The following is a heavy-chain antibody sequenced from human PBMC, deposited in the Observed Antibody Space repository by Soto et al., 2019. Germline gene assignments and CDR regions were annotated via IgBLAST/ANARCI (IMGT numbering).Heavy chain of an antibody. CDR2: INAGNGNT. D-gene: IGHD3-9*01. V-gene: IGHV1-3*01. Sequence: ASVKVSCKASGYTFTSYAMHWVRQAPGQRLEWMGWINAGNGNTKYSQKFQGRVAITRDTSASTAYMELSSLRSEDTAVYYCARDSAITYCDILTGYGQHGQNNWFDPWGQGTLVTVSS. CDR1: GYTFTSYA. CDR3: ARDSAITYCDILTGYGQHGQNNWFDP. J-gene: IGHJ5*02.